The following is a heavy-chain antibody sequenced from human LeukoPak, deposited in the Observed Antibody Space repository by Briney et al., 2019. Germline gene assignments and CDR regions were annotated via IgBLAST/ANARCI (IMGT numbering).Heavy chain of an antibody. CDR3: ARTVDTSMVYYFDY. D-gene: IGHD5-18*01. J-gene: IGHJ4*02. Sequence: GGSLRLSCAASGFTFSSYAMSWVRQAPGKGLEWVSGISGSGDNTYYSDSVKGRFTISRDNSKNTLYLQMNSMRAEDTAVYDCARTVDTSMVYYFDYWGQGTLVTVSS. CDR2: ISGSGDNT. CDR1: GFTFSSYA. V-gene: IGHV3-23*01.